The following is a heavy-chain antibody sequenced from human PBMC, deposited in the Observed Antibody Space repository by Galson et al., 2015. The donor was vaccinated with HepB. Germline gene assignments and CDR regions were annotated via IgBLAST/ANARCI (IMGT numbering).Heavy chain of an antibody. J-gene: IGHJ1*01. V-gene: IGHV5-51*03. CDR2: IYPHDSDT. CDR1: GYNFSNRW. D-gene: IGHD2/OR15-2a*01. CDR3: ARQSIGPEYSQH. Sequence: QSGAEVKKPGESLKISCKGSGYNFSNRWIGWVRHLPGKGLEWMGIIYPHDSDTRYRPSFQGHVTISADKSIRTAYLQWSSLQASDTGIYYCARQSIGPEYSQHWGQGTLVTVSS.